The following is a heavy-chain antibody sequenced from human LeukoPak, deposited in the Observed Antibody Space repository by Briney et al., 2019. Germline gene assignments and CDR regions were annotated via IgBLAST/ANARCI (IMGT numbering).Heavy chain of an antibody. CDR2: IIPIFGTA. D-gene: IGHD4-17*01. V-gene: IGHV1-69*05. Sequence: SVKVSCKASGGTFSSYAISWVRQAPGQGLEWMGGIIPIFGTANYAQKLQGRVTITTDESTSTAYMELSSLRSEDTAVYYCARESVGYGVRYYFDYWGQGTLVTVSS. J-gene: IGHJ4*02. CDR3: ARESVGYGVRYYFDY. CDR1: GGTFSSYA.